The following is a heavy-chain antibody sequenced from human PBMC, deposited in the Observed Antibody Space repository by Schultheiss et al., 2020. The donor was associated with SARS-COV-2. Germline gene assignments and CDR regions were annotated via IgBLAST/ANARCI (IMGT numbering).Heavy chain of an antibody. Sequence: ASVKVSCKASGYIFASYGISWVRQAPGQGLEWMGWISTHNENTNYAQRLQGRVTMTTDTSTSTAYMELRSLRSDDTAVYYLWVVVVVATAEDWFDPWGQGTLVTVSS. CDR3: WVVVVVATAEDWFDP. V-gene: IGHV1-18*01. CDR1: GYIFASYG. D-gene: IGHD2-15*01. CDR2: ISTHNENT. J-gene: IGHJ5*02.